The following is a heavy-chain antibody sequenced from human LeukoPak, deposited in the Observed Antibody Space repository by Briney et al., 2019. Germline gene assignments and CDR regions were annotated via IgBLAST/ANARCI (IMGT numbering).Heavy chain of an antibody. CDR3: AREEDIVVVPAAMDPDDYYYGMDV. J-gene: IGHJ6*02. V-gene: IGHV3-48*01. Sequence: GGSLRLSCATSGFTFRSYWMNWVRQAPGKGLEWVSYISSSSSTIYYADSVKGRFTISRDNAKNSLYLQMNSLRAEDTAVYYCAREEDIVVVPAAMDPDDYYYGMDVWGQGTTVTVSS. CDR2: ISSSSSTI. D-gene: IGHD2-2*01. CDR1: GFTFRSYW.